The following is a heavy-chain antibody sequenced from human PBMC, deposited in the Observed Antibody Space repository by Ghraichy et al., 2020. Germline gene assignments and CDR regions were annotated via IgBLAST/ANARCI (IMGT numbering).Heavy chain of an antibody. CDR2: IYPGDSDT. J-gene: IGHJ6*02. Sequence: GESLNISCKGSGYSFTSYWIGWVRQMPGKGLEWMGIIYPGDSDTRYSPSFQGQVTISADKSISTAYLQWSSLKASDTAMYYCARPYAAQYSGYDSSYYGMDVWGQGTTVTVSS. D-gene: IGHD5-12*01. CDR1: GYSFTSYW. V-gene: IGHV5-51*01. CDR3: ARPYAAQYSGYDSSYYGMDV.